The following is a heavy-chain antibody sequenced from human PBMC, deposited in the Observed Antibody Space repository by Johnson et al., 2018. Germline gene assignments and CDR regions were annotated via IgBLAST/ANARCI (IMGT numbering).Heavy chain of an antibody. V-gene: IGHV3-21*01. Sequence: VQLVQSGGGLVKSGGSLRLSCAASGFTLSGYSMNWIRQSPGKGLEWVSCISSSSSDIYYVDSVKGRFTTSRDNAKNTVYLQMNRLRAEDTAVYYCARDRGIAMAIFAGVWGKGTTVTVSS. CDR2: ISSSSSDI. J-gene: IGHJ6*04. CDR3: ARDRGIAMAIFAGV. D-gene: IGHD6-19*01. CDR1: GFTLSGYS.